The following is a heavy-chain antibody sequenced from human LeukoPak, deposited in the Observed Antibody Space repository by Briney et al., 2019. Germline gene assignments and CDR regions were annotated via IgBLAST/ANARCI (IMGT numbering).Heavy chain of an antibody. CDR3: AKDKGSGWSGIDY. CDR1: GFTFDDYA. CDR2: INWKSGSI. D-gene: IGHD6-19*01. V-gene: IGHV3-9*01. Sequence: GRSLRLSCAASGFTFDDYAMHWVRQTPGKGLEWVSGINWKSGSIGYADSVKGRFTISRDNAKNSLYLQMNSLRPEDTASYYCAKDKGSGWSGIDYWGQGTLVTVSS. J-gene: IGHJ4*02.